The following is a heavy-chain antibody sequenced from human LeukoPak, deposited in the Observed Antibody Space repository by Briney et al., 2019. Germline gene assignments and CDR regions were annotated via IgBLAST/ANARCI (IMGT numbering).Heavy chain of an antibody. CDR1: GFTFSSYA. D-gene: IGHD3-3*01. CDR2: ISYDGSNK. Sequence: PGGSLRLSCAASGFTFSSYAMHWVRQAPGKGLEWVAVISYDGSNKYYADSVKGRFTISRDNSKNTLYLQMGSLRAEDMAVYYCARDRYDFWSGYQFDYWGQGTLVTVSS. V-gene: IGHV3-30*14. J-gene: IGHJ4*02. CDR3: ARDRYDFWSGYQFDY.